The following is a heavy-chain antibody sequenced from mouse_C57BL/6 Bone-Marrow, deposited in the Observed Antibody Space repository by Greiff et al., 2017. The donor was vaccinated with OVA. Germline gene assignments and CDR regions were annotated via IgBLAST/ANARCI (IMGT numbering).Heavy chain of an antibody. V-gene: IGHV1-4*01. J-gene: IGHJ3*01. CDR2: INPSSGYT. Sequence: VQRVESGAELARPGASVKMSCKASGYTFTSYTMHWVKQRPGQGLEWIGYINPSSGYTKYNQKFKDKATLTADKSSSTAYMQLSSLTSEDSAVYYCARSGGFAYWGQGTLVTVSA. CDR1: GYTFTSYT. CDR3: ARSGGFAY.